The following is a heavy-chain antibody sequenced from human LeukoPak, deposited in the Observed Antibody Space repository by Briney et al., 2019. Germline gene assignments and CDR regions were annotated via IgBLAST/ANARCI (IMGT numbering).Heavy chain of an antibody. CDR2: ISSSSSTI. CDR3: AREDFWSCYPYGMDV. CDR1: GFTFSSYS. V-gene: IGHV3-48*01. D-gene: IGHD3-3*01. Sequence: GGSLRLSCAASGFTFSSYSMNWVRQAPGKGLEWVSYISSSSSTIYYADSVKGRFTISRDNAKNSLYLQMNSLRAEDTAVYYCAREDFWSCYPYGMDVWGQGTTVTVSS. J-gene: IGHJ6*02.